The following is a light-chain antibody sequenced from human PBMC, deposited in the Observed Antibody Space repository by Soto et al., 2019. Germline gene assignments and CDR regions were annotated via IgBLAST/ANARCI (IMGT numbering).Light chain of an antibody. V-gene: IGKV3-15*01. CDR2: DAS. Sequence: ESVMTQSPATLSLTPGERATLSCGASQSIDSSLAWYQRKPGKAPRLLIYDASTRATGVPARFSGSGSGTDFTLTISSLQPEDFAVYYCQHLHSWPHTFGGGTKVDI. J-gene: IGKJ4*01. CDR1: QSIDSS. CDR3: QHLHSWPHT.